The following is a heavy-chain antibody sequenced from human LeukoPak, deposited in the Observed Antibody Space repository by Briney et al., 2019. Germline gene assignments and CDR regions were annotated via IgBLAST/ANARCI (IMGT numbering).Heavy chain of an antibody. V-gene: IGHV1-8*01. CDR1: GYTFTSYD. D-gene: IGHD2-2*03. Sequence: GASVKVSCKASGYTFTSYDINWVGQATGQGREGMGGMNPKSGKTGDAQKFQGRVTMTRNTSLSTAYMELSSLRSEDTAVYYCARGPPDGYCSSTSCYWSWFDPWGQGTLVTVSS. CDR2: MNPKSGKT. J-gene: IGHJ5*02. CDR3: ARGPPDGYCSSTSCYWSWFDP.